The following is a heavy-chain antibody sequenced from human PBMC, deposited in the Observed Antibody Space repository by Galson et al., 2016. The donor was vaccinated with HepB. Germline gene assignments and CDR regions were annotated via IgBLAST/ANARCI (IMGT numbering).Heavy chain of an antibody. V-gene: IGHV3-30*18. CDR3: AKDKKAFGYCSGGSCYSGGMDV. CDR2: ISYDGSNK. D-gene: IGHD2-15*01. Sequence: SLRLSCAASGFTFSSYGMHWVHQAPGRGLEWVTVISYDGSNKYYGETVKGRFTVSRDNSKNTLFLQMNILRAEDTAVYYCAKDKKAFGYCSGGSCYSGGMDVRGQGTTVTVSS. J-gene: IGHJ6*02. CDR1: GFTFSSYG.